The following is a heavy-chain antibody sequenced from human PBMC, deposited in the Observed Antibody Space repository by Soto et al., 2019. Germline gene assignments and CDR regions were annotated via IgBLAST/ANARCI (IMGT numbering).Heavy chain of an antibody. Sequence: PGGSLRLSCATSGFTFSHYGMGWVRQAPGKGLEWVSYISSSGSTIYYADSVKGRFTISRDNAKNSLYLQMNSLRAEDTAVYYCARFRKTRTLFRSGIKRGSFEPWGQGTLVTVSS. V-gene: IGHV3-11*01. CDR3: ARFRKTRTLFRSGIKRGSFEP. J-gene: IGHJ5*02. D-gene: IGHD3-3*01. CDR2: ISSSGSTI. CDR1: GFTFSHYG.